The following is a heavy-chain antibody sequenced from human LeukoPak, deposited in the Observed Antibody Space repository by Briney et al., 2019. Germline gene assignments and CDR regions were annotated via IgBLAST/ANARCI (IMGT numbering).Heavy chain of an antibody. Sequence: PSETLSLTCTVSGGSISSYYWSWIRQPAGKGLEWIGRIYTSGSTNYNPSLKSRVTMSVDTSKNQFSLKLSSVTAADTAVYYCAREEGTGDHYYMDVWGKGTTVTVSS. CDR2: IYTSGST. J-gene: IGHJ6*03. CDR1: GGSISSYY. D-gene: IGHD1-14*01. CDR3: AREEGTGDHYYMDV. V-gene: IGHV4-4*07.